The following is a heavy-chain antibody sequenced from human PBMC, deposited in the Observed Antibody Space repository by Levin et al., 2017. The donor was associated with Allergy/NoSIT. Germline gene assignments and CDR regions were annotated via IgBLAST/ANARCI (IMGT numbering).Heavy chain of an antibody. V-gene: IGHV1-18*01. CDR2: ISPYNGNS. CDR1: GYTFTSYG. D-gene: IGHD1-26*01. Sequence: GGSVKVSCKASGYTFTSYGITWVRQAPGQSLEWMGWISPYNGNSNYAQKLQGRVTMTTDTSTSTAYMEMRSLRSDDTAVYFCARDLGESVAFDIWGQGTMVTVSS. CDR3: ARDLGESVAFDI. J-gene: IGHJ3*02.